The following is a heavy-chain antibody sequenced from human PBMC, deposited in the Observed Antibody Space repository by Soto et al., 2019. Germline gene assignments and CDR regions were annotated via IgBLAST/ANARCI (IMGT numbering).Heavy chain of an antibody. V-gene: IGHV4-39*01. J-gene: IGHJ4*02. Sequence: SETLSLTCTVSGGSISSSSYYWGWIRQPPGKGLEWIGSISYTGSPYYNPSLKSRVTVSVDTSKNQFSLKLTSVTGADTAVYFCARVIESAYDFWRGFPCFDCWGQGTLVTVSS. CDR3: ARVIESAYDFWRGFPCFDC. CDR2: ISYTGSP. D-gene: IGHD3-3*01. CDR1: GGSISSSSYY.